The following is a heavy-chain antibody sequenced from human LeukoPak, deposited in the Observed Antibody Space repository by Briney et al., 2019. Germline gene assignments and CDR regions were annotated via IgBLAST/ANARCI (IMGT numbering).Heavy chain of an antibody. D-gene: IGHD3-16*02. J-gene: IGHJ4*02. CDR3: ARASSYRFEY. Sequence: GGSLRLSCAASGFTVSSNYMSWVRQAPGKGLEWVSVIYSGGNTYYADSVKGRFTISRDNSKNTVYLQMNSLRAEDTAVYYCARASSYRFEYWGQGTLVTVSS. CDR1: GFTVSSNY. CDR2: IYSGGNT. V-gene: IGHV3-53*01.